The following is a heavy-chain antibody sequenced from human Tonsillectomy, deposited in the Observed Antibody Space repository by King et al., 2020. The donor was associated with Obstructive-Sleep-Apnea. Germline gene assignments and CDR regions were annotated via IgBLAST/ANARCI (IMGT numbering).Heavy chain of an antibody. D-gene: IGHD5-12*01. V-gene: IGHV4-59*08. CDR2: MYYSGNT. J-gene: IGHJ4*02. CDR1: VGSISKYY. CDR3: ARHRGVEDYGGYGDYFDY. Sequence: QLQESGPGLVKPSETLSLTCTGSVGSISKYYWSWIRQPPGKGLEWIGYMYYSGNTNFNPPLKSRVTISAETSKIKFSLGLSSVTAADTAVYYCARHRGVEDYGGYGDYFDYWGQGTLVTVSS.